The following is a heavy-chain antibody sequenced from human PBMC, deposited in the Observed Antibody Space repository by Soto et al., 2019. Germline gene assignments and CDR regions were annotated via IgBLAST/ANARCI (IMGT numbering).Heavy chain of an antibody. D-gene: IGHD3-3*01. CDR2: ISFSGSTI. V-gene: IGHV3-48*03. Sequence: GGSLRLSCAASGFSFSDYEMNCVRQAPGKGLEWIAHISFSGSTIYYADSVKGRFSISRDNSKNFLYLQMSGLRADDSAVYYCAKGKANTVFGVDTLFDYWGQGTQVTVSS. J-gene: IGHJ4*02. CDR1: GFSFSDYE. CDR3: AKGKANTVFGVDTLFDY.